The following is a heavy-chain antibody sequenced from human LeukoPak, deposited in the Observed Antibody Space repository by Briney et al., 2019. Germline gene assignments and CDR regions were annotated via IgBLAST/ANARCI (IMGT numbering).Heavy chain of an antibody. CDR1: GFTFSSYA. V-gene: IGHV3-23*01. Sequence: GGSLRLSCAASGFTFSSYAMSWVRQAPGKGLEWVSAISGSGGSTYYADSVKGRFTISRDNSKNTLYLQMNSLRAEDTAVYYCAKDHFSLGTPPRPTDTNDYGDYWGQGTLVTVSS. J-gene: IGHJ4*02. D-gene: IGHD3-3*02. CDR2: ISGSGGST. CDR3: AKDHFSLGTPPRPTDTNDYGDY.